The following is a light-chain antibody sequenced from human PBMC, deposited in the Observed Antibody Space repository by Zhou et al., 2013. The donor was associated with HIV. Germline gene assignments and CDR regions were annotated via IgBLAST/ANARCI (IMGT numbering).Light chain of an antibody. CDR3: QQYXNLPPWT. J-gene: IGKJ1*01. CDR1: QDISNY. V-gene: IGKV1-33*01. CDR2: DAS. Sequence: DIQMTQSPSSLSASVGDRVTITCQASQDISNYLNWYQQKPGKAPKLLIYDASNLETGVPSRFSGSGSGTDFTFTISSLQPEDIATYYCQQYXNLPPWT.